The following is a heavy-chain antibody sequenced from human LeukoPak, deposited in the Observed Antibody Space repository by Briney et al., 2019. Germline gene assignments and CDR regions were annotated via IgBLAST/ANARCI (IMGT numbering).Heavy chain of an antibody. CDR1: GDSVSINSAA. Sequence: SQTLSLTFAISGDSVSINSAAWNWIRQSPPRGLEWLGRTYYRSKWYNNYAVSVKSRITINPDTSKNQFSLQLNSVTPEDTAVYYCAREGRGDVDFDYWGQGTLVTVSS. CDR2: TYYRSKWYN. CDR3: AREGRGDVDFDY. D-gene: IGHD3-10*02. J-gene: IGHJ4*02. V-gene: IGHV6-1*01.